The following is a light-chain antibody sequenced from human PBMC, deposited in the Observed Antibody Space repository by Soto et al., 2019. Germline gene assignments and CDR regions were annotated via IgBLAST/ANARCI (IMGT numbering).Light chain of an antibody. Sequence: EIVLTQSPGTLSLSPGERATLSCRASQSVSSSYLAWYQQKSGQAPRLLIYAASSRATGIPDRFSGSGSGTDFTLTISRLEPEDFAVYYCQPYGSSPPYTFGQGTTLEIK. CDR1: QSVSSSY. CDR2: AAS. J-gene: IGKJ2*01. V-gene: IGKV3-20*01. CDR3: QPYGSSPPYT.